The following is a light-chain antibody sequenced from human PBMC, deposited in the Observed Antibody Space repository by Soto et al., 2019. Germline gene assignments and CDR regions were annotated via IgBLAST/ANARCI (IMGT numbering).Light chain of an antibody. V-gene: IGKV3-11*01. J-gene: IGKJ4*01. CDR2: DAS. Sequence: VMTQSPATLSVSPGERATLSCRVSQSVGGDLAWYQQKPGQAPRLLIYDASKRATDIPDRFIGSGSGTDFTLTISSLEPEDFAVYYCHQRSNWPPFTFGGGTKVDIK. CDR3: HQRSNWPPFT. CDR1: QSVGGD.